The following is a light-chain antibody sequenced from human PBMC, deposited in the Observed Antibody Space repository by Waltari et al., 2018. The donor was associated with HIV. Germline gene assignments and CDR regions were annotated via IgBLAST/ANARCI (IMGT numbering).Light chain of an antibody. CDR1: QSVGSS. Sequence: EIVMTQSPATLSVSPGEGVTLSCRASQSVGSSVAWYQVKPGQPPALLVYDASTRATGIPARFDGSGSGTDFTLAISSLQSEDFAIYYCQQYTDWPPLTFGGGTKVEIK. V-gene: IGKV3-15*01. CDR2: DAS. J-gene: IGKJ4*01. CDR3: QQYTDWPPLT.